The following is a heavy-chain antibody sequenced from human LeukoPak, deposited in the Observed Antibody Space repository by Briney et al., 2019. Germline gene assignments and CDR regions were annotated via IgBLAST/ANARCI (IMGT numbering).Heavy chain of an antibody. CDR3: APMDSSGYSDY. CDR2: IIPIFGTA. V-gene: IGHV1-69*13. CDR1: GGTFSSYA. D-gene: IGHD3-22*01. J-gene: IGHJ4*02. Sequence: SVKVSCKASGGTFSSYAISWVRQAPGQGLEWMGGIIPIFGTANNAQKFQGRVTITADESTSTAYMELSSLRSEDTAVYYCAPMDSSGYSDYWGQGTLVTVSS.